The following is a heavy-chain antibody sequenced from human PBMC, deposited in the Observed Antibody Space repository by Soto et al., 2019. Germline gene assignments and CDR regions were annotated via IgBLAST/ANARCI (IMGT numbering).Heavy chain of an antibody. J-gene: IGHJ5*02. Sequence: RLSFAASGFTFSSYWMSWVRQAPGKGLEWVANIKQDGSEKYYVDSVKGRFTISRDNAKNSLYLQMNSLRAEDTAVYYCARDKIAARRSAWFDPWGQGTLVTVSS. CDR1: GFTFSSYW. D-gene: IGHD6-6*01. V-gene: IGHV3-7*03. CDR3: ARDKIAARRSAWFDP. CDR2: IKQDGSEK.